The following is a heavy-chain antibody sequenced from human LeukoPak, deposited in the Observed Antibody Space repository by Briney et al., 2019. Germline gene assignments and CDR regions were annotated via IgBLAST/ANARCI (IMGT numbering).Heavy chain of an antibody. Sequence: SETLSLTCTVSGGSISSYYWNWIRQPPGKGLEWIGYISYIGSTNFNPSLKSRVTISIDRSKNQFSLKLSSVTAADTAVYYCARDLVTVTKGFDIWGQGTMVSVSS. D-gene: IGHD4-17*01. CDR3: ARDLVTVTKGFDI. V-gene: IGHV4-59*01. CDR1: GGSISSYY. J-gene: IGHJ3*02. CDR2: ISYIGST.